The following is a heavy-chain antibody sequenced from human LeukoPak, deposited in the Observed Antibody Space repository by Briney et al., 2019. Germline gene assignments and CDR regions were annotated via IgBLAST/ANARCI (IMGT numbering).Heavy chain of an antibody. CDR3: ARLQSSGLVWSVY. Sequence: ASETLSLTCTVSGGSISSSSYYWGWIRQPPGKGLEWIGSIYYSGCTYYNPSLKSRVTISVDTSKYQFSLKLSSVTAADTAVYYCARLQSSGLVWSVYWGQGTLVTVSS. D-gene: IGHD2-21*01. J-gene: IGHJ4*02. CDR2: IYYSGCT. CDR1: GGSISSSSYY. V-gene: IGHV4-39*01.